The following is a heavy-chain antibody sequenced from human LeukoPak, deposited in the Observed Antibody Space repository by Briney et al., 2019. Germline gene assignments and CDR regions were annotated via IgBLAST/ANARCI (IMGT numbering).Heavy chain of an antibody. CDR2: IYYSGST. CDR1: GGSISSGDYY. Sequence: SETLSLTCTVSGGSISSGDYYWSWLRQPPGKGLEWIGYIYYSGSTYYNPSLKSRVTISVDTSKNQFSLKLSSVTAADTAVYYCARSDYYGSGSYFDYWGQGTLVTVSS. V-gene: IGHV4-30-4*08. J-gene: IGHJ4*02. D-gene: IGHD3-10*01. CDR3: ARSDYYGSGSYFDY.